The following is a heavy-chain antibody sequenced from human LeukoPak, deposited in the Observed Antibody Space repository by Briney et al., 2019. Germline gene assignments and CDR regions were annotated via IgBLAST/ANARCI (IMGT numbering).Heavy chain of an antibody. CDR3: TRNDVGDYGT. Sequence: SETLSLTCSVSGASISMSTYYWGWIRQPPGKGLEWIGSVFHTGTAYYNPSLRSRVTISVDTSKNQFSLKLSSVTAADTAVYYCTRNDVGDYGTWGQGTLVTVSS. D-gene: IGHD4-17*01. V-gene: IGHV4-39*01. J-gene: IGHJ5*02. CDR2: VFHTGTA. CDR1: GASISMSTYY.